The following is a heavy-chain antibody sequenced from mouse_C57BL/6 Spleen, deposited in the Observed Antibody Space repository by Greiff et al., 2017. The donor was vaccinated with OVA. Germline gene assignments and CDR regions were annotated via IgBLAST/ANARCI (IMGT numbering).Heavy chain of an antibody. D-gene: IGHD1-1*01. J-gene: IGHJ4*01. V-gene: IGHV1-9*01. CDR2: ILPGSGST. CDR1: GYTFTGYW. CDR3: ARRSLYGSSYGYYAMDY. Sequence: VKLMESGAELMKPGASVKLSCKATGYTFTGYWIEWVKQRPGHGLEWIGEILPGSGSTNYNEKFKGKATFTADTSSNTTVMQLSSLTTEDSAIYYCARRSLYGSSYGYYAMDYWGQGTSVTVSS.